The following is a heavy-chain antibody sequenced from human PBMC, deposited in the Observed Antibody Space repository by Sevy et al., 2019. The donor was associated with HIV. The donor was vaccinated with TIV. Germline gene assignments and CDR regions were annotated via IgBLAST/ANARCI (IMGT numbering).Heavy chain of an antibody. CDR3: ARDSRSWYFDY. Sequence: GESLKISCAASGFTFSSYSMNWVRQAPGKGLEWVSSISSSSSYIYYADSVKGRFTISRDNAKNSLYLQMNSLRAEDTAVYYCARDSRSWYFDYWGQGTLVTVSS. J-gene: IGHJ4*02. V-gene: IGHV3-21*01. CDR1: GFTFSSYS. CDR2: ISSSSSYI. D-gene: IGHD6-13*01.